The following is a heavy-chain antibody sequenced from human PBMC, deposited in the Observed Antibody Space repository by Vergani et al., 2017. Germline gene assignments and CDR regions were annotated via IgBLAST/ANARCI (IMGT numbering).Heavy chain of an antibody. J-gene: IGHJ1*01. CDR3: TTAWGLYYLHGEYFQY. D-gene: IGHD3-10*01. CDR2: ISSGGGDI. V-gene: IGHV3-23*04. Sequence: VQLVESGGGVVQRGGSLRLSCAGAGFTFDTYTMAYVRQAPGKGLEWVATISSGGGDIFYADSVKGRFTISRDNSKNTLFLQMNSLKDEVTAVYYCTTAWGLYYLHGEYFQYWGRGTLVSVSS. CDR1: GFTFDTYT.